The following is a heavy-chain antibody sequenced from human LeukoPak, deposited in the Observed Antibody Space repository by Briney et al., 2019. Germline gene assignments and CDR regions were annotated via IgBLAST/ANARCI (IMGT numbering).Heavy chain of an antibody. CDR3: ARDRVGEDSSSWYEGDAFDI. CDR2: IIPILGIA. V-gene: IGHV1-69*04. J-gene: IGHJ3*02. CDR1: GGTFSSYA. Sequence: SVKVSCKPSGGTFSSYAISWVRQAPGQGREWMGRIIPILGIANYAQKFQGRVTITADRSTSTAYMELSSLRSEDTAVYYCARDRVGEDSSSWYEGDAFDIWGQGTMVTVSS. D-gene: IGHD6-13*01.